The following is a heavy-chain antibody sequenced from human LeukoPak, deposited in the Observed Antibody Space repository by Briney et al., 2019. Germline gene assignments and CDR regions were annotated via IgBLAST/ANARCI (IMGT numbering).Heavy chain of an antibody. CDR3: ARESVGGYYYDSSDHLLWFDP. V-gene: IGHV1-69*06. Sequence: GASVKVSCKASRGTFSNYAISWVRQAPGQGLEWMGGIIPIFGTANYAQKFQDRVTITADKSTSTAYMELSSLRSEDTAVYYCARESVGGYYYDSSDHLLWFDPWGQGTLVTVSS. CDR2: IIPIFGTA. J-gene: IGHJ5*02. CDR1: RGTFSNYA. D-gene: IGHD3-22*01.